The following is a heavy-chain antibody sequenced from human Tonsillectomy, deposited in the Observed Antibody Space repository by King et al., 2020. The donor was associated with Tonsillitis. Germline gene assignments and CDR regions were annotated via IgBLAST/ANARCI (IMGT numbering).Heavy chain of an antibody. CDR3: ARVGAIPMDV. CDR2: INHSGST. J-gene: IGHJ6*04. Sequence: VQLQQWGAGLLKPSETLSLTCAVYGGSFSGYYWSWIRQPPGKGLEWIGEINHSGSTNYNPSLKSRVTISVDTSKNQFSLKLSSVTAADTAVYYCARVGAIPMDVWGKGTTVTVSS. V-gene: IGHV4-34*01. CDR1: GGSFSGYY. D-gene: IGHD1-26*01.